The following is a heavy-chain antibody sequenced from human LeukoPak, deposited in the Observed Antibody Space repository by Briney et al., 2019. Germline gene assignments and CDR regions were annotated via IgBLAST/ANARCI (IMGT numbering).Heavy chain of an antibody. J-gene: IGHJ5*02. CDR3: ARSAYYDFWSSLADWFDP. V-gene: IGHV1-8*03. CDR2: MNPNSGNT. CDR1: GYTFTSYD. Sequence: ASVKVSCKASGYTFTSYDINWVRQATGQGLEWMGWMNPNSGNTGYAQKFRGRVTITRNTSISTAYMELSSLRSEDTAVYYCARSAYYDFWSSLADWFDPWGQGTLVTVSS. D-gene: IGHD3-3*01.